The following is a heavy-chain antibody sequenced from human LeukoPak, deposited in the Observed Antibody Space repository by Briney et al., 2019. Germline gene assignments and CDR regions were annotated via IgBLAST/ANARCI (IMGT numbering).Heavy chain of an antibody. J-gene: IGHJ6*03. CDR3: ARAGTMVRGVIGYYYYYMDV. CDR2: ITPLSGRA. Sequence: GPSVKVSCKASGVPFRNYVINWVRQAPGQGLEWMGGITPLSGRADYAQKFQGRVTIIADASTSTAYMELSSLRSEDTAVYYCARAGTMVRGVIGYYYYYMDVWGKGTTVTISS. D-gene: IGHD3-10*01. CDR1: GVPFRNYV. V-gene: IGHV1-69*13.